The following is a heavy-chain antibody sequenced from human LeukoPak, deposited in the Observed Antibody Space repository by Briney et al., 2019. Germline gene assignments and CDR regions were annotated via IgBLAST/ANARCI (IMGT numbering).Heavy chain of an antibody. Sequence: SETLSLTCTVSGGSISSYYWSWIRQPPGKGLEWIGYIYYSGSTNYNPSLKSRVTISVDTSKDQFSLKLSSVTAADTAVYYCARDGGLNPPDYWSQGTLITVSS. J-gene: IGHJ4*02. D-gene: IGHD2-15*01. V-gene: IGHV4-59*01. CDR2: IYYSGST. CDR3: ARDGGLNPPDY. CDR1: GGSISSYY.